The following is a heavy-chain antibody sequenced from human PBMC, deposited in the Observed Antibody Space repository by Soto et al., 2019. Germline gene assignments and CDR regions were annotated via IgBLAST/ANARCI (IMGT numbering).Heavy chain of an antibody. CDR1: GYRFSRYG. J-gene: IGHJ4*02. V-gene: IGHV1-18*01. Sequence: QVQLVQSGGEVKEPGASVKVSCKASGYRFSRYGINWVRQAPGRGLEWMGWVSTYDGNTQYAQKFQGRITMTTDTSTNTVYLELRSLTSDDTAVYYCARDEEDANLMIVVLPGDYWGQGTLVSVSS. CDR3: ARDEEDANLMIVVLPGDY. D-gene: IGHD2-21*01. CDR2: VSTYDGNT.